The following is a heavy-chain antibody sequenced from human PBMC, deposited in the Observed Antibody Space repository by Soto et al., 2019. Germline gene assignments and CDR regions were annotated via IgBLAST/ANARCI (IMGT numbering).Heavy chain of an antibody. V-gene: IGHV4-34*01. CDR1: GGSFSGYY. CDR2: INHSGST. CDR3: ARGCSGGSCPLDY. J-gene: IGHJ4*02. Sequence: SETLSLTCAVYGGSFSGYYWSWIRQPPGKGLEWIGEINHSGSTNYNPSLKSRVTISVDTSKNQFSLKLSSVTAADTAVYYCARGCSGGSCPLDYWGQGTLVTVSS. D-gene: IGHD2-15*01.